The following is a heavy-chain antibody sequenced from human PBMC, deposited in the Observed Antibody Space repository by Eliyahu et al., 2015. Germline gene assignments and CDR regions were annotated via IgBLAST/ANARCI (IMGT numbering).Heavy chain of an antibody. V-gene: IGHV3-23*01. CDR1: GFTFSSYA. J-gene: IGHJ4*02. CDR2: ISGSGGST. CDR3: AKDQGGYCSGGSCIFDY. D-gene: IGHD2-15*01. Sequence: GGGLVQPGGSLRLSCAASGFTFSSYAMSWVRQAPGKGLEWVSAISGSGGSTYYADSVKGRFTISRDNSKNTLYLQMNSLRAEDTAVYYCAKDQGGYCSGGSCIFDYWGQGTLVTVSS.